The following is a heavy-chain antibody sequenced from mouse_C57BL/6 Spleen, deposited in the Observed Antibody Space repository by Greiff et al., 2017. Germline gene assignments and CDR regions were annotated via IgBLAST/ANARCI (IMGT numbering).Heavy chain of an antibody. D-gene: IGHD2-1*01. CDR3: ARIYYGNPYYAMDY. CDR1: GFTFSEYG. Sequence: EVKLVESGGGLVKPGGSLKLSCAASGFTFSEYGMHWVRQAPEKGLEWVAYISSGSSTIYYADTVKGRFTISRDNAKNTLFLQMTSLRSEDTAMYYCARIYYGNPYYAMDYWGQGTSVTVSS. V-gene: IGHV5-17*01. CDR2: ISSGSSTI. J-gene: IGHJ4*01.